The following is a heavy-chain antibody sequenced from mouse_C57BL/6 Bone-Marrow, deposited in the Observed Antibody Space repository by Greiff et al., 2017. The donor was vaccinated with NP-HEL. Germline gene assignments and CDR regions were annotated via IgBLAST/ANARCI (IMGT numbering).Heavy chain of an antibody. CDR3: ARRDVVYFDY. J-gene: IGHJ2*01. CDR2: ISSGSSTI. Sequence: EVHLVESGGGLVKPGGSLKLSCAASGFTFSDYGMHWVRQAPEKGLEWVAYISSGSSTIYYADTVKGRFTISRDNAKNTLFLQMTSLRSEDTAMYYCARRDVVYFDYWGQGTTLTVSS. V-gene: IGHV5-17*01. CDR1: GFTFSDYG.